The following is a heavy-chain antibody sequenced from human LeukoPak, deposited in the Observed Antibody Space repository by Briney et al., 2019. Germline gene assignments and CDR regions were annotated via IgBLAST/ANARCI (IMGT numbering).Heavy chain of an antibody. D-gene: IGHD2-2*01. Sequence: SETLSLTCTVSGGSISSGGYYWSWIRQPPGKGLEWIGYIYHSGSTYYNPSLKSRVTISVDRSKNQFSLKLSSVTAADTAVYYCARGRWVVVPAAAFDYWGQGTLVTVSS. CDR3: ARGRWVVVPAAAFDY. V-gene: IGHV4-30-2*01. CDR2: IYHSGST. J-gene: IGHJ4*02. CDR1: GGSISSGGYY.